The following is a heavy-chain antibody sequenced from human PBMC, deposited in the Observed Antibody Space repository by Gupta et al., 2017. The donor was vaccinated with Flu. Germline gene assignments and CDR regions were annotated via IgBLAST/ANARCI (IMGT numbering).Heavy chain of an antibody. CDR2: IYPGDSDT. Sequence: EVQLVQSGAEVKMPGESLRISCTGSGYSFTSYWLGWVRQMPGKGLEWMGIIYPGDSDTRYSPSFQGQVTISADKSISTAYLQWSSLKASDTAMYDCARLFRGYSYGYNYYYYGMDVWGQGTTVTVSS. CDR1: GYSFTSYW. J-gene: IGHJ6*02. CDR3: ARLFRGYSYGYNYYYYGMDV. D-gene: IGHD5-18*01. V-gene: IGHV5-51*03.